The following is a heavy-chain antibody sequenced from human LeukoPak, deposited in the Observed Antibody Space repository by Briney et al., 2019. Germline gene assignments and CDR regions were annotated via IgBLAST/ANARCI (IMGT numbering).Heavy chain of an antibody. CDR2: ISGSGGST. V-gene: IGHV3-23*01. CDR3: AKDRPVSN. CDR1: GFTFSSYW. Sequence: GGSLRLSCAASGFTFSSYWMSWARQAPGKGLEWVSAISGSGGSTYYVDSVKGRFTISRDNSKNTLYLQMNSLRPDDTAVYYCAKDRPVSNWCQGTMVTVSS. J-gene: IGHJ3*01.